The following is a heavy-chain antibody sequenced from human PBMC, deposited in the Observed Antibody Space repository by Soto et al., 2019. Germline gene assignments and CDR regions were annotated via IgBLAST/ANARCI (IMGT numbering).Heavy chain of an antibody. CDR1: GYTFTSYY. J-gene: IGHJ4*01. D-gene: IGHD4-17*01. CDR2: INPSGGST. CDR3: ARALSPLHYGGNSAGDY. V-gene: IGHV1-46*01. Sequence: ASVKVSCKASGYTFTSYYMHWVRQAPGQGLEWMGIINPSGGSTSYAQKFQGRVTMTRDTSTSTVYMELSSLRSEDTAVYYCARALSPLHYGGNSAGDYWGHGTLVTVSS.